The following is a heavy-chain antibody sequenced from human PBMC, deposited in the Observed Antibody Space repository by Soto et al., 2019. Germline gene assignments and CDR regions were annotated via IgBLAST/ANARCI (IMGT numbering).Heavy chain of an antibody. CDR2: ISADKGNT. CDR3: ARAPSFSSSFTLRAYYYYMDV. J-gene: IGHJ6*03. V-gene: IGHV1-18*01. CDR1: GYTFINFA. D-gene: IGHD6-13*01. Sequence: GASVKVSCKASGYTFINFAISWERQAPGQGLEWMGWISADKGNTNYAQKFQGRVTMTTDTSTSTAYMELRSLRSDDTAVYYCARAPSFSSSFTLRAYYYYMDVWGKGTTVTVSS.